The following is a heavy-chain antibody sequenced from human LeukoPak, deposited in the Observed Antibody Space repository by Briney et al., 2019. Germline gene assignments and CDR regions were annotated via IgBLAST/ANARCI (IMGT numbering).Heavy chain of an antibody. CDR2: ISGSGGST. Sequence: PGGSLRLSCAASGFTFSSYAMSWVRQAPGKGLEWVSAISGSGGSTYYADSVKGRFTISRDNSRNILYLQMNSLRAEDTAIYYCAKDRLPDSSWSLDYWGQGTLVTVSS. CDR3: AKDRLPDSSWSLDY. J-gene: IGHJ4*02. CDR1: GFTFSSYA. D-gene: IGHD6-13*01. V-gene: IGHV3-23*01.